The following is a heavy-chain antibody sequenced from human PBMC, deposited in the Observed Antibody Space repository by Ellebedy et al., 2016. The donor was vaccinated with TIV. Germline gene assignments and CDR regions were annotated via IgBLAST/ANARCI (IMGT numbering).Heavy chain of an antibody. Sequence: GGSLRLXXTTSGFIFSNYAMSWVRQAPGKGLEWVSTITDSGVSTYYADSVKGRFTISRDNAKNSLYLQMNSLRAEDTAVYYCASPWYWGQGTLVTVSS. CDR2: ITDSGVST. CDR3: ASPWY. CDR1: GFIFSNYA. V-gene: IGHV3-23*01. J-gene: IGHJ4*02.